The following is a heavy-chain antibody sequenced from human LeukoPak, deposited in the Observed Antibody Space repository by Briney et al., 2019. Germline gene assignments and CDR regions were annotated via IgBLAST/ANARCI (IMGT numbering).Heavy chain of an antibody. V-gene: IGHV3-11*01. Sequence: GGSLRLSCAASGFTFSDYYMSWIRQAPGKGLEWVSYISSSGSTIYYADSVKGRFTISRDNSKNTLYLQMNSLRAEDTAVYYCAKDLYIVVAPDEYYFDYWGQGTLVTVSS. CDR1: GFTFSDYY. CDR3: AKDLYIVVAPDEYYFDY. D-gene: IGHD2-2*01. J-gene: IGHJ4*02. CDR2: ISSSGSTI.